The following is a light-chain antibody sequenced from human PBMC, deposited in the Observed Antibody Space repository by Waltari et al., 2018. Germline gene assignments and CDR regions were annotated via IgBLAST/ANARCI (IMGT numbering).Light chain of an antibody. CDR1: QSVSRS. J-gene: IGKJ1*01. V-gene: IGKV3-20*01. Sequence: IVLTQSPGTLSLSPGERATLPCRASQSVSRSLAWYQQKPGQAPKLRIYGASTRATGIPDRFTGSGSGTDFSLTISSLEPEDFAIYFCQHYVRLPATFGQGTKVEIK. CDR2: GAS. CDR3: QHYVRLPAT.